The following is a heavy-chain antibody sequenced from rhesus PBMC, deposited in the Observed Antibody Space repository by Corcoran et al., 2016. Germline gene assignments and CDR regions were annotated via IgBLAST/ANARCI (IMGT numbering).Heavy chain of an antibody. V-gene: IGHV3S5*01. CDR3: AKDHSYGNYGGYFDY. CDR1: GCTFRSYG. J-gene: IGHJ4*01. Sequence: EVQLVETGGGLVQPGGSLKLSCAASGCTFRSYGMSWVRQAPGKGLEWVSAINSGGGTTTYADSVKVRFTISRDNSKNTLSLQMNSLRAEDTAVYYCAKDHSYGNYGGYFDYWGQGVLVTVSS. CDR2: INSGGGTT. D-gene: IGHD4-35*01.